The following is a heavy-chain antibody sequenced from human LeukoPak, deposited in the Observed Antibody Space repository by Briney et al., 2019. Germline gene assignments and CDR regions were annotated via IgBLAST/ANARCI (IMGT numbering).Heavy chain of an antibody. CDR3: ASSLISTAGTSFDS. CDR2: INPNSGER. J-gene: IGHJ4*02. D-gene: IGHD6-13*01. CDR1: GYSFTDYF. V-gene: IGHV1-2*02. Sequence: ASVKVSCKASGYSFTDYFMHWVRQAPGQGLEWMGWINPNSGERNYARKYQGRVTLTRDTSISTAYMELSSLISDDTAVYYCASSLISTAGTSFDSWGQGTLVTVSS.